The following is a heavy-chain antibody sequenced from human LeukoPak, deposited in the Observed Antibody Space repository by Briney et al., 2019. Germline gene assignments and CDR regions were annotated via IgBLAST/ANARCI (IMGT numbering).Heavy chain of an antibody. CDR2: IYPGDSRT. J-gene: IGHJ5*02. CDR3: ACRDLTSTWSYP. V-gene: IGHV5-51*01. D-gene: IGHD2-2*01. CDR1: GYSFTSYW. Sequence: GESLKISCKGVGYSFTSYWIGWVRQMSGKGMEWMGVIYPGDSRTRYNTSFQGQVTISVDKSISTAYLQWVSLKASDTAIYYCACRDLTSTWSYPWGQGTLVTVSS.